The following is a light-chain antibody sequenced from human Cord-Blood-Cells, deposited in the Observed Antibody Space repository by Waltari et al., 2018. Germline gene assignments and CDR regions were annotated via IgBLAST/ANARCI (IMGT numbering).Light chain of an antibody. CDR2: EGS. J-gene: IGLJ3*02. CDR3: CSYAGSSTWV. V-gene: IGLV2-23*01. CDR1: SSDAVRHYL. Sequence: QSALTQPASVSGSPAQSITSPCTGTSSDAVRHYLVSWYQQHPGKGPQLMIYEGSKRPSGVSNRFSGSKSGNTASLTISGLQAEDEADYYCCSYAGSSTWVFGGGTKLTVL.